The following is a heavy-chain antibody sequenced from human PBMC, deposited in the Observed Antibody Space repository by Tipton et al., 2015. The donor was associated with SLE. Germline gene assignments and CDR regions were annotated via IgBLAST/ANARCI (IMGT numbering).Heavy chain of an antibody. V-gene: IGHV4-4*09. CDR3: ARRSGAIFGVVIMYYYYGMDV. CDR1: GDSVSDFY. CDR2: SYPNRNT. D-gene: IGHD3-3*01. Sequence: TLSLTCTVSGDSVSDFYWSWIRQPPGKGLEWIGYSYPNRNTNYNPSLKSRLTISVDTSKNQFSLRLTSVTAADTAVYYCARRSGAIFGVVIMYYYYGMDVWGQGTTVTVSS. J-gene: IGHJ6*02.